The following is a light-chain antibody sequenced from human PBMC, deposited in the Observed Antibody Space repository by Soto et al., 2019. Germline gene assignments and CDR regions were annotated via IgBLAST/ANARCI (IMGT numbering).Light chain of an antibody. CDR2: EVT. CDR1: SSDVGGYNF. CDR3: SSYTGGNPSYV. J-gene: IGLJ1*01. V-gene: IGLV2-14*01. Sequence: QSVLTQPASVSGSPGQSITISCTGTSSDVGGYNFVSWYQQHPGKVPKLMIYEVTIRPSGVSDRFSGSKSGNTASLTVSGLQAEDEADYYCSSYTGGNPSYVFGTGTKVTVL.